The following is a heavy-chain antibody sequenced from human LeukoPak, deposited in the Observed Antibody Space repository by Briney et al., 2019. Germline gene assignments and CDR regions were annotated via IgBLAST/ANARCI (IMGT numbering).Heavy chain of an antibody. CDR3: ARHVSGSYYFDY. J-gene: IGHJ4*02. CDR1: GDSVSSNTAA. Sequence: SQTLSLTCVISGDSVSSNTAAWNWIRQSPSRGLEWLGRIYYTSQWYNDYAVSVKSRISINPETSKNQFSLQVNSVTPEDTAVYFCARHVSGSYYFDYWGQGTLVTVSS. D-gene: IGHD3-10*01. CDR2: IYYTSQWYN. V-gene: IGHV6-1*01.